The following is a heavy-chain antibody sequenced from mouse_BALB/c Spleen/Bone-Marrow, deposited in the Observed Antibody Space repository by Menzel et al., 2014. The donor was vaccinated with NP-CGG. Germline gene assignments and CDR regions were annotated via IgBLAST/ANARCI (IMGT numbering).Heavy chain of an antibody. CDR3: ARALIVFDY. Sequence: EVKLEESGGGLVQPGGSLILSCAPSGFTFTDYYMSWVRQPPGKALEWLGFIRNKANGYTTEYSASVKGRFTISRDNSQSILYLQMNTLRAEDSATYYCARALIVFDYWGQGTTLTVSS. V-gene: IGHV7-3*02. CDR2: IRNKANGYTT. CDR1: GFTFTDYY. J-gene: IGHJ2*01.